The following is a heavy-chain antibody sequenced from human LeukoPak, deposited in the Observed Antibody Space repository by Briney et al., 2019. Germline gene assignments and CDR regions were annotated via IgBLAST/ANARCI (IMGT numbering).Heavy chain of an antibody. D-gene: IGHD5-24*01. CDR3: ARRDGDNYDFDY. V-gene: IGHV4-59*02. J-gene: IGHJ4*01. CDR2: GFYIGRT. CDR1: GASVRSHY. Sequence: SETLSLTCTVSGASVRSHYWSWIRQTPGKGLEWIGYGFYIGRTNYNPSLGSRVAISLDTSKNQFSLRLTAVTAADTAVYYCARRDGDNYDFDYWGQGILVTASS.